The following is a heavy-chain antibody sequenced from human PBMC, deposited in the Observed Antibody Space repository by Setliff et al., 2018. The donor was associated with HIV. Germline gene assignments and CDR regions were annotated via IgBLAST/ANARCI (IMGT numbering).Heavy chain of an antibody. CDR3: ARGVVDYDFWSGSGDYYYMDV. D-gene: IGHD3-3*01. CDR1: GGSMNSHY. J-gene: IGHJ6*03. V-gene: IGHV4-59*11. Sequence: SETLSLTCTVSGGSMNSHYWSWSRQSPGRGLEWIGYIYYSVSTKYNPSLKSRVSMSIDTSKNQFSLKTSSVTAADTAVYYCARGVVDYDFWSGSGDYYYMDVWGKGATVTVSS. CDR2: IYYSVST.